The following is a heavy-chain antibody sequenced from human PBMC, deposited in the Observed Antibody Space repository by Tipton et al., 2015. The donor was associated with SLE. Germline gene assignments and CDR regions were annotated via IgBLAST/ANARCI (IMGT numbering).Heavy chain of an antibody. Sequence: TLSLTCTVSGGSISSRLYYWGWIRQPPGKGLEWIGSIYDSGSTYHNPSLKSRVTMSVDTSKNQLSLKLTSVTAADTAVYYCARQNDFQYWGQGTPVTVSS. CDR3: ARQNDFQY. J-gene: IGHJ1*01. CDR2: IYDSGST. CDR1: GGSISSRLYY. V-gene: IGHV4-39*01.